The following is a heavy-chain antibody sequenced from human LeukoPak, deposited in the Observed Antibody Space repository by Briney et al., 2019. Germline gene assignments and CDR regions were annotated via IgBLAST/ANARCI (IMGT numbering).Heavy chain of an antibody. CDR3: ARTRGYSYGRYFDY. J-gene: IGHJ4*02. CDR1: GGTFSSYA. Sequence: SVKVSCKASGGTFSSYAISWVRQAPGQGLEWMGGIIPVFGTANYAQKFQGRVTITADESTSTAYMELRSLRSDDTAVYYCARTRGYSYGRYFDYWGQGTLVTVSS. CDR2: IIPVFGTA. D-gene: IGHD5-18*01. V-gene: IGHV1-69*13.